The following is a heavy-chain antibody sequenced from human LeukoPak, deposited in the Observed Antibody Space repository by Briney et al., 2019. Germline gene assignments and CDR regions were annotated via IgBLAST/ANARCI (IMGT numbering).Heavy chain of an antibody. CDR3: AKGQELDDGVFDS. CDR2: IRSNGDTA. CDR1: GFTFSSYW. Sequence: GGSLRLSCAASGFTFSSYWMHWVRQAPGKGLEWVSTIRSNGDTAYNADSVRGRFAISRDNSKNALFLQMNSLRVEDTAIYYCAKGQELDDGVFDSWGQGTLVTVSS. V-gene: IGHV3-23*01. D-gene: IGHD1-1*01. J-gene: IGHJ4*02.